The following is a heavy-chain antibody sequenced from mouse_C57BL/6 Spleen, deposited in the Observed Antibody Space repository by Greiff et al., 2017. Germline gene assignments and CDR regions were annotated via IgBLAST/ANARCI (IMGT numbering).Heavy chain of an antibody. V-gene: IGHV1-19*01. J-gene: IGHJ3*01. CDR2: INPYNGGT. D-gene: IGHD1-1*01. CDR3: AREGPYGSSSAWFAY. Sequence: DVQLQESGPVLVKPGASVKMSCKASGYTFTDYYMNWVKQSHGKSLEWIGVINPYNGGTSYNQKFKGKATLTVDKSSSTAYMELNSLTSEDSAVYYCAREGPYGSSSAWFAYWGQGTLVTVSA. CDR1: GYTFTDYY.